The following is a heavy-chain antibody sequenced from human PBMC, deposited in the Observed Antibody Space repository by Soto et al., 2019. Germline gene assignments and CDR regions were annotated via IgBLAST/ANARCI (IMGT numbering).Heavy chain of an antibody. V-gene: IGHV3-21*01. Sequence: GGSLRLSCAASGFTFSSYSMNWVRQAPGKGLEWVSSISSSSGYIYYADSVKGRFTISRDNAKNSLYLQMNSLRAEDTAVYYCARDWSGSYYPYYGMDVWGQGTTVTVSS. J-gene: IGHJ6*02. CDR3: ARDWSGSYYPYYGMDV. D-gene: IGHD3-3*01. CDR1: GFTFSSYS. CDR2: ISSSSGYI.